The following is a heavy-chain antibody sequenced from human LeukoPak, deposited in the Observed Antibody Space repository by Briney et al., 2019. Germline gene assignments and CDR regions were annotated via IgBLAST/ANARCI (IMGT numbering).Heavy chain of an antibody. CDR1: GFTFSKYA. CDR3: AKQLGYCSDGSCYFPY. D-gene: IGHD2-15*01. V-gene: IGHV3-23*01. Sequence: PGGSLRLSCAASGFTFSKYAIMWVRQAPGKGLEWVSAISNNGGYTYYADSVQGRFTISRDNSKSTLCLQMNSLRAEDTAVYYCAKQLGYCSDGSCYFPYWGQGTLVTVSS. J-gene: IGHJ4*02. CDR2: ISNNGGYT.